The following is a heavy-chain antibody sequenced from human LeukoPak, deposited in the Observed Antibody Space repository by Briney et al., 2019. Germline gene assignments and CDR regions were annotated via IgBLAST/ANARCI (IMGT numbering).Heavy chain of an antibody. CDR3: ASDSSGYSNYFDY. CDR1: GFTFSSYG. D-gene: IGHD3-22*01. Sequence: GGSLRLSCAASGFTFSSYGMHWVRQAPGKGLEWVAVIWYDGSNKYYADSVKGRFTISRDNSKNTLYLQMNSLRAEDTAVYYCASDSSGYSNYFDYWGQRTLVTVSS. J-gene: IGHJ4*02. CDR2: IWYDGSNK. V-gene: IGHV3-33*01.